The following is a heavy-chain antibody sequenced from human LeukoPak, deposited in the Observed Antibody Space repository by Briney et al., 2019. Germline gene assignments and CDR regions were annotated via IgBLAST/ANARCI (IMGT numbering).Heavy chain of an antibody. CDR1: GFTFSSYA. CDR3: AKTEVPNYYGSESSVDY. CDR2: ISNTGGST. V-gene: IGHV3-23*01. D-gene: IGHD3-10*01. Sequence: PGGSLRLSCAGSGFTFSSYAVSWVRQAPGKGLEWVSAISNTGGSTYYADSVKGRFTISRDNSKNTLYLQMNSLRAEDTAVYFCAKTEVPNYYGSESSVDYWGQGTLVTVSS. J-gene: IGHJ4*02.